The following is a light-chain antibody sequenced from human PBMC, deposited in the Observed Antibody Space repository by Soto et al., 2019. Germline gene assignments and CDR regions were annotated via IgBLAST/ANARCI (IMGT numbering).Light chain of an antibody. CDR2: GDN. V-gene: IGLV1-40*01. CDR3: AARDDSLNAVI. J-gene: IGLJ2*01. Sequence: QSVLTQPPSVSGAPGQRVAISCTGSSSNIGAEYDVHWYQQLPGTAPKRLIYGDNNRPSGVPDRFSGSKSGTSASLAITGLQPEDEADYYCAARDDSLNAVIFGGGTKVTVL. CDR1: SSNIGAEYD.